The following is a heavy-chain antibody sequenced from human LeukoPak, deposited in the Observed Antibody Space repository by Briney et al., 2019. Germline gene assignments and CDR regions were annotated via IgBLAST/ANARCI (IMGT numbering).Heavy chain of an antibody. CDR2: IYHSGST. CDR3: ARQVIPGWFDP. J-gene: IGHJ5*02. Sequence: SETLSLTCTVSGYSISSGYFWGWIRPPPGKGLECIGTIYHSGSTYYNPSLKSRVTISVDTSKNQFSLHLSSVTAADTAVYYCARQVIPGWFDPWGQGTLVTVSS. D-gene: IGHD2-21*01. V-gene: IGHV4-38-2*02. CDR1: GYSISSGYF.